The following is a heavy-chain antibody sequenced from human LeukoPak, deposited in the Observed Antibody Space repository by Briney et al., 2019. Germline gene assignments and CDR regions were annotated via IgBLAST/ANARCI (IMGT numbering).Heavy chain of an antibody. Sequence: PGGSLRLSCAASGFTFSSYGMHWVRQAPGKGLEWVAVIWYDGSNKYYADSVKGRFTISRDNSKNTLYLQMNSLGAEDTAVYYCARDGSSGWYWVDYWGQGTLVTVSS. CDR1: GFTFSSYG. V-gene: IGHV3-33*01. CDR2: IWYDGSNK. D-gene: IGHD6-19*01. J-gene: IGHJ4*02. CDR3: ARDGSSGWYWVDY.